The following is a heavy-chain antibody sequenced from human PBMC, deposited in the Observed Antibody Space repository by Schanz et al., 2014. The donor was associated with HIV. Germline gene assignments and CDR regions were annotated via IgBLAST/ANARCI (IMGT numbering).Heavy chain of an antibody. CDR3: AKGQRGVVRGDIDH. CDR2: MNNDVSSR. Sequence: EVQLVESGGGLVQPEGSLTLSCAASGFSFSDYWMHWVRQVPGKRLLWVSRMNNDVSSRLYADSVKGRFTISRDNAKNTLYLQMNSLRAEDTAVYYCAKGQRGVVRGDIDHWGQGTLVTVSS. CDR1: GFSFSDYW. J-gene: IGHJ4*02. V-gene: IGHV3-74*01. D-gene: IGHD3-10*01.